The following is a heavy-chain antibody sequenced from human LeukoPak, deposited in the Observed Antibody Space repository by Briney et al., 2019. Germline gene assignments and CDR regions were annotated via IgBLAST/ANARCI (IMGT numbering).Heavy chain of an antibody. CDR3: ARDVGIVGADDAFDI. J-gene: IGHJ3*02. CDR2: LYSGGST. D-gene: IGHD1-26*01. Sequence: HPGGSLRLSCAASGFTVSSNYMSWVRQAPGKGLEWVSALYSGGSTYYADSVKGRFTISRDNSKNTLYLQMNSLRAEDTAVYYCARDVGIVGADDAFDIWGQGTMVTVSS. V-gene: IGHV3-53*01. CDR1: GFTVSSNY.